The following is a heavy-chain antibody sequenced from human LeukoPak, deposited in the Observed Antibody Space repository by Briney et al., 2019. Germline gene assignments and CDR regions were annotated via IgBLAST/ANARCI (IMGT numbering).Heavy chain of an antibody. V-gene: IGHV1-46*01. CDR1: GYTFTINY. Sequence: ASVKVSCKASGYTFTINYLHWVRQAPGQGLEWMGMIYPRDGSTGYAQNFQGRVTVTRDTSTTTVHMELRGLRSEDTAVYYCARDQEGFDYWGQGTVVTVSS. CDR3: ARDQEGFDY. CDR2: IYPRDGST. J-gene: IGHJ4*02.